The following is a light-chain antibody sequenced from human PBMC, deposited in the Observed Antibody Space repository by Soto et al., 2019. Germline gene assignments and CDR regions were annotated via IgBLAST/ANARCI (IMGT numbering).Light chain of an antibody. CDR3: QQSYSTPRT. V-gene: IGKV1-39*01. CDR2: AAS. Sequence: DIQMTQSPSSLSASVGDRVTITCRASQSISSYLNWYQQKPGKAPKLLIYAASSLQSGVPSRFSGSESGTDFTLTISSLQPEDFATYYFQQSYSTPRTFGQGTKLEIK. J-gene: IGKJ1*01. CDR1: QSISSY.